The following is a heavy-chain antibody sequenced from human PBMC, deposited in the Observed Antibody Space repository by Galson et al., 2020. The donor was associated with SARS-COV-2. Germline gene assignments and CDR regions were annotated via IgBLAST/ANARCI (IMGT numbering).Heavy chain of an antibody. CDR1: GYSFTSYW. V-gene: IGHV5-51*01. D-gene: IGHD6-19*01. J-gene: IGHJ4*02. Sequence: GESLKISCKGSGYSFTSYWIGWVRQMPGKGLEWMGIIYPGDSDTRYSPSFQGQVTISADKSISTAYLQWSSLKASDTAMYYCALNSPHMGVVAGTGDYWGQGTLVTVSS. CDR2: IYPGDSDT. CDR3: ALNSPHMGVVAGTGDY.